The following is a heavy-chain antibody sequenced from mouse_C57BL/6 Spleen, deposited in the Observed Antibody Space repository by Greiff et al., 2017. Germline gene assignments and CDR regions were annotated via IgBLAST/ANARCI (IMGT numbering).Heavy chain of an antibody. CDR1: GYTFTDYE. CDR2: IDPETGGT. D-gene: IGHD1-1*01. J-gene: IGHJ3*01. V-gene: IGHV1-15*01. Sequence: QVQLQQSGAELVRPGASVTLSCKASGYTFTDYEMHWVKQTPVHGLEWIGAIDPETGGTAYNQKFKGKAILTADKSSSTAYMELRSLTSEDSAVYYCTHYGSSYDWFAYWGQGTLVTVSA. CDR3: THYGSSYDWFAY.